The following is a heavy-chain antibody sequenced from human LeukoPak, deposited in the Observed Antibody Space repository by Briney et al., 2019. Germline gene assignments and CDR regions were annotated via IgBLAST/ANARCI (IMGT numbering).Heavy chain of an antibody. CDR2: ISYDGSNK. CDR1: GFTFSSYG. D-gene: IGHD1-1*01. CDR3: AKSRVQGFDP. Sequence: PGGSLRLSCAASGFTFSSYGMHWVRQAPGKGLGWVAIISYDGSNKYYTDAVKGRFTISRDNSKNTLYLQMNSLRIEDTAVYYCAKSRVQGFDPWGQGTLVTVSS. J-gene: IGHJ5*02. V-gene: IGHV3-30*18.